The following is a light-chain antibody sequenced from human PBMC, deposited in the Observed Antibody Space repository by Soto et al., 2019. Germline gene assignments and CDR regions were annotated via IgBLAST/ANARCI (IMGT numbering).Light chain of an antibody. CDR3: QQYYHWPWT. CDR2: DAS. Sequence: EIVMTQSPGTLSVSPGERASLSCRASQSVSSNLAWYQQKPGQAPRLLIYDASSRATGTPARFSGSGSGTDFTLTISSLQSEDFAVYYCQQYYHWPWTFGQGTKV. J-gene: IGKJ1*01. CDR1: QSVSSN. V-gene: IGKV3-15*01.